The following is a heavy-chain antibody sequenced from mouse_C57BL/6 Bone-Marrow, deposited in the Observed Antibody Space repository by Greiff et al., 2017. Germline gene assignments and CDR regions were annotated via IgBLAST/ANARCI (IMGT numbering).Heavy chain of an antibody. D-gene: IGHD4-1*01. Sequence: VQLVESGPGLVQPSQSLSITCTVSGFSLTSYGVHWVRQSPGKGLEWLGVIWRGGSTDYNAAFMSRLSITKDNSKSQVFFKMNSLQSDDTAIYYCAKGWDPQPYFDVWGTGTTVTVSS. CDR3: AKGWDPQPYFDV. CDR1: GFSLTSYG. CDR2: IWRGGST. J-gene: IGHJ1*03. V-gene: IGHV2-5*01.